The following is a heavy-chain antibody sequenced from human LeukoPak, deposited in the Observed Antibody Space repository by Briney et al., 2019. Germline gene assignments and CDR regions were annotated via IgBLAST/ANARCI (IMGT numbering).Heavy chain of an antibody. V-gene: IGHV3-23*01. CDR3: ASSTGVPAASY. CDR1: RFTFSSYA. J-gene: IGHJ4*02. D-gene: IGHD2-2*01. Sequence: GGSLRLSCAASRFTFSSYAMSWVRQAPGKGLEWVPAISGSGGSTYYADSVKGRFTISRDNSKNTLYLQMNSLRAEDTAVYYCASSTGVPAASYWGQGTLVTVSS. CDR2: ISGSGGST.